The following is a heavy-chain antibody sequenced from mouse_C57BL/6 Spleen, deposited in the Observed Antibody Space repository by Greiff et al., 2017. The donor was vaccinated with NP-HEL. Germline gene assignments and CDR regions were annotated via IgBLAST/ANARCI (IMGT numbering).Heavy chain of an antibody. CDR2: IDPSDSYT. CDR1: GYTFTSYW. Sequence: QVQLQQPGAELVKPGASVKLSCKASGYTFTSYWMHWVKQRPGQGLEWIGRIDPSDSYTNYNQKFKGKATLTVDKSSSTAYMQLSSLTSEASSFYSWGKIVRDYYGRSYGFADWGKGTMVTVAA. D-gene: IGHD1-1*01. V-gene: IGHV1-69*02. J-gene: IGHJ3*01. CDR3: GKIVRDYYGRSYGFAD.